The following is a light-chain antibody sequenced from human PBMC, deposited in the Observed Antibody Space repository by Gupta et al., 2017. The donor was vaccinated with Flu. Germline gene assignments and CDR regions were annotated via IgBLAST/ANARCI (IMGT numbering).Light chain of an antibody. Sequence: GQTTRRTGSKNNIASNTVHWCHQKPAQAPVLLVYDDVVRPSEIAERFSGSNPGNTATLTTSRVEAADEADYYCQVSDARSDKWVFGGGTKLTVL. CDR3: QVSDARSDKWV. CDR1: NIASNT. J-gene: IGLJ3*02. CDR2: DDV. V-gene: IGLV3-21*02.